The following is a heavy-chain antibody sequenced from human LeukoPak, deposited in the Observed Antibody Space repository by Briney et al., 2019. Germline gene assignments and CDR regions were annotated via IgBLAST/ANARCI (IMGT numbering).Heavy chain of an antibody. CDR1: GYTFTTYY. D-gene: IGHD3-22*01. J-gene: IGHJ2*01. CDR2: INPSGGST. Sequence: ASVKVSCKASGYTFTTYYMNWLRQAPGQGLEWMGIINPSGGSTSYAQKFQGRVTMTRDTSTSTVYMELSSLRSEDTAVYYCARDIPTNYDSSGNHSLYFDLWGRGTLVTVSS. V-gene: IGHV1-46*01. CDR3: ARDIPTNYDSSGNHSLYFDL.